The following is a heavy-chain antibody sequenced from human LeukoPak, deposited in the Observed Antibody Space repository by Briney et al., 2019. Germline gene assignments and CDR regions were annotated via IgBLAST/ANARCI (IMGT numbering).Heavy chain of an antibody. CDR1: GGSISSSSYY. J-gene: IGHJ4*02. CDR2: IYYSGST. V-gene: IGHV4-39*07. CDR3: ASPTQGELLPINY. Sequence: SETLSLTCTVSGGSISSSSYYWGWIRQPPGKGLEWIGSIYYSGSTYYNPSLKSRVTISVDTSKNQFSLKLSSVTAADTAVYYCASPTQGELLPINYWGQGTLVTVSS. D-gene: IGHD1-26*01.